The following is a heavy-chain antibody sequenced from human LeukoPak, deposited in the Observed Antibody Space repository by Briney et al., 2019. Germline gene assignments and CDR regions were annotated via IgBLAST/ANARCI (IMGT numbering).Heavy chain of an antibody. CDR3: ANNWNFDN. V-gene: IGHV3-30*04. Sequence: PARPLRLSCAASGFTFNIYAMHWVRQAPGKGLEWVAVISYDGSNKYYADSVKGRVTISRDNSKNTLFLQMNSLRAEDTAVYYCANNWNFDNWGQGTLVTVSS. D-gene: IGHD1-20*01. CDR2: ISYDGSNK. CDR1: GFTFNIYA. J-gene: IGHJ4*02.